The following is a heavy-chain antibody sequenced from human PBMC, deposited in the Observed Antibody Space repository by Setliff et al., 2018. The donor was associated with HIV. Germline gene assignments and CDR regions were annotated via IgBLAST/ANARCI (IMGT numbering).Heavy chain of an antibody. Sequence: SETLSLTCTVSGVSISSGSYYWSWIRQPAGKGLEWNGRIYTSGSTNYNPSLKRRVTISVDTSKNQFSLRLNSVTAADTAIYYCTRRGADSYYPRPLDVWGKGTTVTVS. V-gene: IGHV4-61*02. D-gene: IGHD3-10*01. CDR1: GVSISSGSYY. CDR3: TRRGADSYYPRPLDV. CDR2: IYTSGST. J-gene: IGHJ6*03.